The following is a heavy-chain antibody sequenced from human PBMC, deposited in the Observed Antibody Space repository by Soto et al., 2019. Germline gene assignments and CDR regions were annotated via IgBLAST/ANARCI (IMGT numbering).Heavy chain of an antibody. CDR3: AKDLGGNWSGYYLYYYYYGMDV. Sequence: GGSLRLSCAASGFTFSSYAMSWVRQAPGKGLEWVSAISGSGGSTYYADSVKGRFTISRDNSKNTLYLQMNSLRAEDTAVYYCAKDLGGNWSGYYLYYYYYGMDVWGQGTTVTVSS. CDR1: GFTFSSYA. D-gene: IGHD3-3*01. CDR2: ISGSGGST. V-gene: IGHV3-23*01. J-gene: IGHJ6*02.